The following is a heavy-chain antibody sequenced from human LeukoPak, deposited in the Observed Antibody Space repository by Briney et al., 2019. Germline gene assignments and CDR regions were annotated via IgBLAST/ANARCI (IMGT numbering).Heavy chain of an antibody. CDR3: ARSNYGILTGYSYNWFDP. Sequence: GASVKVSCKASGYTFTSYDINWVRQATGQGLEWMGWMNPNSGNTGYAQKFQGRVTMTRNTSISTAYMELSSLRSEDTAVYYCARSNYGILTGYSYNWFDPWGQGTLVTVSS. CDR1: GYTFTSYD. CDR2: MNPNSGNT. J-gene: IGHJ5*02. V-gene: IGHV1-8*01. D-gene: IGHD3-9*01.